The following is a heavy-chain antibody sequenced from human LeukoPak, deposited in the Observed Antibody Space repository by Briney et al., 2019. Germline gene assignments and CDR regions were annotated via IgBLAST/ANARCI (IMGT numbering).Heavy chain of an antibody. V-gene: IGHV1-24*01. CDR1: GYTLTELS. CDR2: FDPEDGET. D-gene: IGHD4-11*01. Sequence: ASVKVSCKVSGYTLTELSMHWVRQAPGKGLEWMGGFDPEDGETIYAQKFQGRVTMTEDTSTDTAYMELSSLRSEDTAVYYCATDVSEGVYSPLGYWGQGTLVTVSS. CDR3: ATDVSEGVYSPLGY. J-gene: IGHJ4*02.